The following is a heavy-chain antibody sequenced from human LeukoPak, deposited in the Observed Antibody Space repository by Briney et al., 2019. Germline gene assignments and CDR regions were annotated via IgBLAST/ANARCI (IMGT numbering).Heavy chain of an antibody. CDR1: GGSFSGYY. Sequence: SETLSLTCAVYGGSFSGYYWSWIRQPPGKGLEWIGYIYYSGSTNYNPSLKSRVTISVDTSKNQFSLKLSSVTAADTAVYYCARAYYGGNSGFLDYWGQGTLVTVSS. CDR2: IYYSGST. D-gene: IGHD4-23*01. CDR3: ARAYYGGNSGFLDY. J-gene: IGHJ4*02. V-gene: IGHV4-59*01.